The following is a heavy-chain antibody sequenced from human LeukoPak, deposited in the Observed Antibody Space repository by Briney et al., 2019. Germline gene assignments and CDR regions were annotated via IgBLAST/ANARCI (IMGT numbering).Heavy chain of an antibody. Sequence: SETLSLTCTVSGGSISSGSYYWSWIRQPAGKGLEWIGRIYTSGSTNYNPSLKSRVTISVDTSKNQFSLKLSSVTAADTAVYYCARYCSGGSCYWVDAFDIWGQGTMVTVSS. CDR3: ARYCSGGSCYWVDAFDI. CDR2: IYTSGST. J-gene: IGHJ3*02. D-gene: IGHD2-15*01. CDR1: GGSISSGSYY. V-gene: IGHV4-61*02.